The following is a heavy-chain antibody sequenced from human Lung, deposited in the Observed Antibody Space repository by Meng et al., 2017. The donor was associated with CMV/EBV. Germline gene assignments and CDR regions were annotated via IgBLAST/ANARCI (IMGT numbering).Heavy chain of an antibody. CDR3: ARDWGYFDSNTHDY. CDR1: GVTCMPYS. J-gene: IGHJ4*02. CDR2: ISSSSNSL. D-gene: IGHD3-22*01. V-gene: IGHV3-21*06. Sequence: AWGVTCMPYSMNLVRQAPGKGGEWVACISSSSNSLDYADSLKGRFTSSRDNAKNSLYLQMNSLRAEDTAVYYGARDWGYFDSNTHDYWGQGTLVTVSS.